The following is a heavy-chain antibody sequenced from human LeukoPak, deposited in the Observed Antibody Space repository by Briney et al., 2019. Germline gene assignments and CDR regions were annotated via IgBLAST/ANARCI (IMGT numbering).Heavy chain of an antibody. V-gene: IGHV1-69*05. D-gene: IGHD2-21*02. CDR3: ARDTVVTAIPSDY. CDR2: IISIFGTA. Sequence: GASVKVSCKASGGTFSSYAISWVRQAPGQGLEWMGGIISIFGTANYAQKLQGRVTMTTDTSTSTAYMELRSLRSDDTAVYYCARDTVVTAIPSDYWGQGTLVTVSS. CDR1: GGTFSSYA. J-gene: IGHJ4*02.